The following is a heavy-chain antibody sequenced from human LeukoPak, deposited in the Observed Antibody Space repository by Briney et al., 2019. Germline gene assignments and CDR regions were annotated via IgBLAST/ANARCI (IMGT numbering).Heavy chain of an antibody. CDR3: IRIRTREHQYGMDV. CDR2: IETVGNT. J-gene: IGHJ6*02. V-gene: IGHV3-13*01. D-gene: IGHD1-26*01. Sequence: PGGSLRLSCAASGFTFTSYDMHWVRKATGKGLEWVSAIETVGNTYYSGSVEGRFTISRDDVKNSLYLHMNSLRDGDTAVYYCIRIRTREHQYGMDVWGQGTTVTVSS. CDR1: GFTFTSYD.